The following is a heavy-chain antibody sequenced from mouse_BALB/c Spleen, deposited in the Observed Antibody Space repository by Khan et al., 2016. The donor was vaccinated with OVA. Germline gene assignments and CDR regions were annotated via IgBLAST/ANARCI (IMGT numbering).Heavy chain of an antibody. J-gene: IGHJ2*01. CDR2: ISYSGGT. CDR1: GYSITSGYG. CDR3: ARTARIKY. Sequence: EVQLQESGPGLVKPSQSLSLTCTVTGYSITSGYGWNWIRQFPGNKREWMGYISYSGGTNYNPSLKSRILITQDTSKNQFFLQLNSVTTEDTATYYCARTARIKYWGQGTTLTVSS. D-gene: IGHD1-2*01. V-gene: IGHV3-2*02.